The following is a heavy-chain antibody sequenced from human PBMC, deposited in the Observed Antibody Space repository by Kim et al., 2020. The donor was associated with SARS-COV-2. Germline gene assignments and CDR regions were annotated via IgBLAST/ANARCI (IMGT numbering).Heavy chain of an antibody. D-gene: IGHD2-8*01. CDR1: GFTFSSYA. CDR3: ASRSDCTNGVCWRPPPDRVY. Sequence: GGSLRLSCAASGFTFSSYAMSWARQAPGKGLEWVSAISGSGGSTYYADSVKGRFTISRDNSKNTLYLQMNSLRAEDTAVYYCASRSDCTNGVCWRPPPDRVYWGQGPLVTVSS. V-gene: IGHV3-23*01. CDR2: ISGSGGST. J-gene: IGHJ4*02.